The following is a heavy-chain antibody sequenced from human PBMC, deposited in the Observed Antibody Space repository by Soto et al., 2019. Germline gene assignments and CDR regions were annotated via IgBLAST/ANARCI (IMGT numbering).Heavy chain of an antibody. CDR1: GFSFSSFE. CDR2: IRSSSGTK. J-gene: IGHJ3*02. CDR3: ASSIVVIPAAKAFDI. Sequence: EVQLVESGGGLVQPGGSLRLSCAASGFSFSSFEMNWVRQAPGKGLEWVSYIRSSSGTKYYADSVKGRFTISRDNAQNSLYLEMNILRAEDTAVYYCASSIVVIPAAKAFDIWGQGTMVTVSS. V-gene: IGHV3-48*03. D-gene: IGHD2-2*01.